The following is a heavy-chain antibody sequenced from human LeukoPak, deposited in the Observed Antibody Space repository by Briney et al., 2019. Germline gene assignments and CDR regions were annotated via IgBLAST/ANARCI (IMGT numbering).Heavy chain of an antibody. J-gene: IGHJ4*02. Sequence: ASVKVSCKASGYTFTAYYMHWVRQAPGQGLEGMGWIKPDSGGTNYGKKFQGRVTMTRDTSISTAYMALSRLRSDDTAVYYCATQEYTNSSTDYWGQGTLVTVSS. V-gene: IGHV1-2*02. CDR3: ATQEYTNSSTDY. CDR1: GYTFTAYY. CDR2: IKPDSGGT. D-gene: IGHD6-6*01.